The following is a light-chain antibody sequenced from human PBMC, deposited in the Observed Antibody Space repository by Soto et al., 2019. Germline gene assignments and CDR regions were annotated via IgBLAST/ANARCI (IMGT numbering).Light chain of an antibody. CDR3: KQYGSSGT. CDR1: QTVSSNF. V-gene: IGKV3-20*01. CDR2: GAS. J-gene: IGKJ1*01. Sequence: ELVFTHSAGTLSLSAGERSTYSCSASQTVSSNFLAWYQQRPAQAPRLLIHGASTRATGITDRFSGSGSGTDFTLTISRLEPEDFAVYYCKQYGSSGTCGQGNTGDIK.